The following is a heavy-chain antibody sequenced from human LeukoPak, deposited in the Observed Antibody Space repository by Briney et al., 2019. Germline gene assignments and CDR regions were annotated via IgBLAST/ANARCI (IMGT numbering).Heavy chain of an antibody. CDR3: AKQSYARSLGE. J-gene: IGHJ4*02. Sequence: GGSLRLSCATSGFPFSDVSMSWARQAPGKGLEWISTTNSGGTSTYYAESVKGRFTISRDNSKNTLYLQMSSLRVEDTAVYYCAKQSYARSLGEGGPGTLVSVSS. V-gene: IGHV3-23*01. CDR2: TNSGGTST. D-gene: IGHD2-8*01. CDR1: GFPFSDVS.